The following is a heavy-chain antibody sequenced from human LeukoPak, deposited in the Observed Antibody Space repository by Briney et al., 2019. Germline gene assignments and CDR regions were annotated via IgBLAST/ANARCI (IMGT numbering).Heavy chain of an antibody. J-gene: IGHJ5*02. CDR2: IYYSGST. CDR1: GGSISSGGDY. V-gene: IGHV4-31*03. Sequence: SETLSLTCTVSGGSISSGGDYWSWIRQHPGKGLEWIGYIYYSGSTYYNPSLKSRVPMSVDTSKNQFSLKLSSVTAEATAVYYCARGPSDGGTRWNWFDPWGQGTLVTVSS. D-gene: IGHD3-16*01. CDR3: ARGPSDGGTRWNWFDP.